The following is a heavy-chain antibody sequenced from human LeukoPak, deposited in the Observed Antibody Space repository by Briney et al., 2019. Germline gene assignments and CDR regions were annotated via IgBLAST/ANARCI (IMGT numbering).Heavy chain of an antibody. Sequence: QAGGSLRLSCAASEFTFNNYAMSWVRQAPGKGLEWVSGISGSGGSTYYGDSVKGRFTISRDNSKNTLYLQMNSLRAEDTAVYYCAKSQGSGYYRGHIDYWGQGTLVTVSA. CDR3: AKSQGSGYYRGHIDY. CDR1: EFTFNNYA. D-gene: IGHD3-22*01. CDR2: ISGSGGST. J-gene: IGHJ4*02. V-gene: IGHV3-23*01.